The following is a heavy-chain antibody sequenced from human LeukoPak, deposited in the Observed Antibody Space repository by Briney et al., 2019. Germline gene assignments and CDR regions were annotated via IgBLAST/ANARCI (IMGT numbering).Heavy chain of an antibody. V-gene: IGHV4-39*01. J-gene: IGHJ4*02. CDR2: IYYSGST. CDR1: GGSISSSSYY. Sequence: SETLSLTCTVSGGSISSSSYYWGWIRQPPGKGLEWFGSIYYSGSTYYNPSLKSRVTISVDTSKNQFSLKLSSVTAADTAVYYCARLGYVWGSYRYGFDYWGQGTLVTVSS. D-gene: IGHD3-16*02. CDR3: ARLGYVWGSYRYGFDY.